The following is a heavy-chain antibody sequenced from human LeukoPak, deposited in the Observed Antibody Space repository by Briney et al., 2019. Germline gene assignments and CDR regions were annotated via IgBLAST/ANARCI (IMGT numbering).Heavy chain of an antibody. Sequence: ASVKVSCKASGYTFTSYYMHWVRQAPGQGLEWMGIINPSGGSTSYAQKFQGRVTMTRDTSTSTVYMELSSLRSEDTAVCYCAIPGYKDAFDIWGQGTMVTVSS. CDR3: AIPGYKDAFDI. V-gene: IGHV1-46*01. CDR1: GYTFTSYY. D-gene: IGHD1-14*01. J-gene: IGHJ3*02. CDR2: INPSGGST.